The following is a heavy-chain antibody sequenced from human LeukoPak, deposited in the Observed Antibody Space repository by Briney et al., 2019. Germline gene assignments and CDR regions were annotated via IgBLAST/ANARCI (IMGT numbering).Heavy chain of an antibody. D-gene: IGHD4-17*01. V-gene: IGHV3-21*01. CDR2: ISSSSSYI. CDR3: ARDLVYGDYTGDY. J-gene: IGHJ4*02. CDR1: GSAFSANS. Sequence: GGLLRLSCAAPGSAFSANSMNWVGKAPGKGLEWFSSISSSSSYIYYADSVKGRFTISRDNAKNSLYLQVNSLRAEDTAVYYCARDLVYGDYTGDYWGQGTLVTVST.